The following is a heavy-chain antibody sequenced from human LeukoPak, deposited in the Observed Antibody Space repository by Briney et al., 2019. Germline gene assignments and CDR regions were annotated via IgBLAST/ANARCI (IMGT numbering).Heavy chain of an antibody. CDR3: ARKGGSYGGNPEAPYFDY. J-gene: IGHJ4*02. D-gene: IGHD4-23*01. CDR1: GGSISSSSYY. V-gene: IGHV4-39*07. CDR2: IYYSGST. Sequence: SETLSLTCTVSGGSISSSSYYWGWIRQPPGKGLEWIGSIYYSGSTYYNPSLKSRVTISVDTSKNQFSLKLSSVTAADTAVYYCARKGGSYGGNPEAPYFDYWGQGTLVTVSS.